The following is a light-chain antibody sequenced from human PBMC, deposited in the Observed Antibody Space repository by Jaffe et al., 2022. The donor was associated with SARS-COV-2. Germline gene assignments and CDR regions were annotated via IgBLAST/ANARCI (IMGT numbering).Light chain of an antibody. V-gene: IGKV4-1*01. CDR3: QQYYSSPLT. J-gene: IGKJ4*01. CDR2: WAS. CDR1: QSVLYSSNNKNY. Sequence: DIVMTQSPDSLAVSLGERATIDCKSSQSVLYSSNNKNYLAWYQQKPGQPPKLLIYWASSRESGVPDRFSGSGSGTDFTLTISNLKAEDVAVYYCQQYYSSPLTFGGGTKVEIK.